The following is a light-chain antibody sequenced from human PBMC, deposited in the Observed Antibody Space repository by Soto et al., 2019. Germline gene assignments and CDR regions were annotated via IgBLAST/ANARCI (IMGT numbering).Light chain of an antibody. Sequence: EVVMRQSPATLSGSPWEGATLSCRASQGIGDTLAWYQHKPGQTPRLLLYDTSTRATGVPARFSGSRSGTEFTLTINSLQSEDFAVYYCQLYGSSPPYIFGPGTKVDIK. J-gene: IGKJ2*01. V-gene: IGKV3-15*01. CDR1: QGIGDT. CDR3: QLYGSSPPYI. CDR2: DTS.